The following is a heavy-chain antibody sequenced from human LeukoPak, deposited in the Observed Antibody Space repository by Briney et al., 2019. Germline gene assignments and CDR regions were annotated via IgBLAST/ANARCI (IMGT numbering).Heavy chain of an antibody. J-gene: IGHJ4*02. D-gene: IGHD5-18*01. CDR3: ARDRRSRGYSYGQFDY. Sequence: ASVKVSCKASGYTFTSYGISWVRQAPGQGLEWMGWISAYNGNTNYAQKLQGRVTMTTDTSTSTAYMELRSLRSDDTAVYYCARDRRSRGYSYGQFDYWGQGTLVAVSS. CDR2: ISAYNGNT. V-gene: IGHV1-18*01. CDR1: GYTFTSYG.